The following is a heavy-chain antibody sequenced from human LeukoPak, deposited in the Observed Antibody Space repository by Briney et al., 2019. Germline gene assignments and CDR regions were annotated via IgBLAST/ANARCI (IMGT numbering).Heavy chain of an antibody. D-gene: IGHD3-22*01. J-gene: IGHJ4*02. CDR1: GFTFSSYW. Sequence: PGGSLRLSCAASGFTFSSYWMHWVRQAPGKGLVWVSRINSDGINTSYADSVKGRFTISRDNAKNTLNPQMNSLRAEDTAVYYCARDLYRIVVVPHYFDYWGQGTLVTVSS. V-gene: IGHV3-74*01. CDR3: ARDLYRIVVVPHYFDY. CDR2: INSDGINT.